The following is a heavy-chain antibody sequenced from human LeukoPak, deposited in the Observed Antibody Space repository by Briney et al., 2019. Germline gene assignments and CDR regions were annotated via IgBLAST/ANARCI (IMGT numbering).Heavy chain of an antibody. CDR3: AREGGAYCSSTSCSFGKYNWFDP. Sequence: ASVKVSCKASGYTFTGYYMHWVRQAPGQGLEWMGRINPNSGGTNYAQKFQGRVTMTRDTSISTAYMELSRLRSDDTAVYYCAREGGAYCSSTSCSFGKYNWFDPWGQGTLVTVSS. CDR2: INPNSGGT. CDR1: GYTFTGYY. D-gene: IGHD2-2*01. V-gene: IGHV1-2*06. J-gene: IGHJ5*02.